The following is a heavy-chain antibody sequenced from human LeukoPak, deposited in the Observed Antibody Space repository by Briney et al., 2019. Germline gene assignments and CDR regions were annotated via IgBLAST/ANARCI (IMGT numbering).Heavy chain of an antibody. D-gene: IGHD3-9*01. CDR1: GYTFTSYH. J-gene: IGHJ4*02. CDR3: ARSPHILTGENFDY. V-gene: IGHV1-2*02. CDR2: INSNSGGT. Sequence: ASVKVSCKASGYTFTSYHMHWVRQAPGQGLEWMGWINSNSGGTNYAQKFQGRVTMTRDTSISTAYMELSRLRSDDTAVYYCARSPHILTGENFDYWGQGTLVTVSS.